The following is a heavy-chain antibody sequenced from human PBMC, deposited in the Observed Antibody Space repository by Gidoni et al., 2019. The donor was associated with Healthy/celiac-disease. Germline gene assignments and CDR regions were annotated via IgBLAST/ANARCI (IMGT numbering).Heavy chain of an antibody. D-gene: IGHD2-21*02. J-gene: IGHJ4*02. V-gene: IGHV4-34*01. CDR2: INHSGST. CDR1: GGSFSGYY. CDR3: ARGEYCGGDCYHFDY. Sequence: QVQLQQWGAGLLKPSETLSLTCAVYGGSFSGYYWSWIRQPPGKGLEWIGEINHSGSTNYNPSLKSRVTISVDTSKNQFSLKLSSVTAADTAVYYCARGEYCGGDCYHFDYWGQGTLVTVSS.